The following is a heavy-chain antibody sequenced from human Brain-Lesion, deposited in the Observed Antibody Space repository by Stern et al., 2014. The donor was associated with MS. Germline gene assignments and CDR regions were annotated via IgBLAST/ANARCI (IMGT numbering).Heavy chain of an antibody. D-gene: IGHD1-26*01. Sequence: VQLVESGAEVKKPGASVKVSCKVSGYTLTELSMHWVRQAPRKGLEWMGGFDPEVGETTYAQTVQCRVTLTGDTAPHTAYMELSSLRSEDTAVYYCATLSPGAGGNYYRHFDYWGQGTLVTVSS. CDR1: GYTLTELS. V-gene: IGHV1-24*01. J-gene: IGHJ4*02. CDR3: ATLSPGAGGNYYRHFDY. CDR2: FDPEVGET.